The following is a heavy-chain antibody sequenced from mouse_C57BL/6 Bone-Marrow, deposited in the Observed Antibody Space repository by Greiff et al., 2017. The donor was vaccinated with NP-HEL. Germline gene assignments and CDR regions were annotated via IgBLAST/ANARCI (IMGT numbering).Heavy chain of an antibody. V-gene: IGHV5-17*01. CDR2: ISSGSSTI. J-gene: IGHJ4*01. CDR1: GFTFSDYG. Sequence: EVKLVESGGGLVKPGGSLKLSCAASGFTFSDYGMHCVRQAPEKGLEWVAYISSGSSTIYYADTVKGRFTISRDNAKNTLFLQMTSLRSEDTAMYYCARPDYWGQGTSVTVSS. CDR3: ARPDY.